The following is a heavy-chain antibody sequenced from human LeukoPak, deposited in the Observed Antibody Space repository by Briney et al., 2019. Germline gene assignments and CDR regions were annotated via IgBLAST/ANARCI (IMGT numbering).Heavy chain of an antibody. Sequence: ASVKVSCKASGYTFTSYDINWVRQATGQGLEWMGWMNPNSGNTGYAQKFQGRVTITTDESTSTAYMELSSLRSEDTAVYYCARRITMIVGAFDIWGQGTMVTVSS. CDR3: ARRITMIVGAFDI. CDR1: GYTFTSYD. CDR2: MNPNSGNT. D-gene: IGHD3-22*01. V-gene: IGHV1-8*03. J-gene: IGHJ3*02.